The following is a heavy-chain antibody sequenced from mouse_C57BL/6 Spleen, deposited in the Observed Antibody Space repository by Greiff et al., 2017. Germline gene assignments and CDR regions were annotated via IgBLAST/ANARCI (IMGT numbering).Heavy chain of an antibody. J-gene: IGHJ3*01. V-gene: IGHV5-6*01. D-gene: IGHD1-1*01. CDR2: ISSGGSYT. CDR3: ARQNYYGSSFAY. Sequence: EVQLVESGGDLVKPGGSLKLSCAASGFTFSSYGMSWVRQTPDKRLEWVATISSGGSYTYYPDSVKGRFTISRDNAKNTPYLQMSSLKSEDTAMYYCARQNYYGSSFAYWGQGTLVTVSA. CDR1: GFTFSSYG.